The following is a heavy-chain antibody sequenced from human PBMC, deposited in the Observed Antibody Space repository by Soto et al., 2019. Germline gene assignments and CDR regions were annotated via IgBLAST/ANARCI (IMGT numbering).Heavy chain of an antibody. J-gene: IGHJ4*02. D-gene: IGHD6-6*01. CDR3: ARGVGIAARRIDY. CDR1: GGSISSGGYY. V-gene: IGHV4-31*03. Sequence: QVQLQESGPGLVKPSQTLSLTCTVPGGSISSGGYYWSWIRQHPGKGLEWIGYIYYSGSTYYNPSLKSRVTISVDTSKNQFSLKLSSVTAADTAVYYCARGVGIAARRIDYWGQGTLVTVSS. CDR2: IYYSGST.